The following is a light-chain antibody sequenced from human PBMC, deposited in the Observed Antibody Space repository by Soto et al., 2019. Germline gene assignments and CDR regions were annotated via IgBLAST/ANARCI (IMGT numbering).Light chain of an antibody. CDR3: QQYNKWPLT. CDR1: QSVSSN. Sequence: EIMMTQSPGTLSASPGGRATLSCRASQSVSSNLAWYQQKPGQAPRLLIYAVSTRATGIPARFSGSGSGTEFTLTISSLQSEDFAVYYCQQYNKWPLTFGQGTKVEIK. CDR2: AVS. V-gene: IGKV3-15*01. J-gene: IGKJ1*01.